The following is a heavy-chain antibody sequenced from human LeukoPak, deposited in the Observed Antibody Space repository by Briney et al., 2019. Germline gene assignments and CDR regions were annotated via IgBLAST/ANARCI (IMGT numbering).Heavy chain of an antibody. Sequence: SETLSLTCTASGGSISSSSYYWGWIRQPPGKGLEWIGSIYYSGSTYYNPSLKSRVTISVDTSKNQFSLKLSSVTAADTAVYYCARVRLYYYDSSGYSDYWGQGTLVTVSS. CDR2: IYYSGST. CDR3: ARVRLYYYDSSGYSDY. D-gene: IGHD3-22*01. J-gene: IGHJ4*02. CDR1: GGSISSSSYY. V-gene: IGHV4-39*07.